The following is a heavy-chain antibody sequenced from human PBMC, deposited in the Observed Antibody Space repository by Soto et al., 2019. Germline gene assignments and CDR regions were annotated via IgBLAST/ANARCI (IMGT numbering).Heavy chain of an antibody. CDR2: MNPNSGNT. CDR1: GDSFTRYD. CDR3: ARVLSWASYYDFWSGYYNYYYYGMDV. D-gene: IGHD3-3*01. Sequence: GTSVKLSCEASGDSFTRYDINWVRQATGQGLEWMGWMNPNSGNTGYAQKFQDRVTLTRNTSISTAYMELSSLRSEDTAVYYCARVLSWASYYDFWSGYYNYYYYGMDVWGQGTTVTVSS. J-gene: IGHJ6*02. V-gene: IGHV1-8*01.